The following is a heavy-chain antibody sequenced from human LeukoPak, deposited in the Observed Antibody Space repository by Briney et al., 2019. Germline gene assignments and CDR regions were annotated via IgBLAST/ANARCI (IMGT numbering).Heavy chain of an antibody. CDR1: GFTVSSDY. Sequence: GGSLRLSCAASGFTVSSDYMTWVRQAPGKGLEWVSVIYSGGSTYYADSVKGRFTISRDNSKNPVYLQLNNLRVEDTAVYYCARYHTALNYWGQGTLVTVAS. CDR3: ARYHTALNY. V-gene: IGHV3-53*01. J-gene: IGHJ4*02. CDR2: IYSGGST. D-gene: IGHD5-18*01.